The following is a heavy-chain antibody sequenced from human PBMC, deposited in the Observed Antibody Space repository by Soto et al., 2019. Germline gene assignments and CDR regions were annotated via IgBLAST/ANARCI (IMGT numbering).Heavy chain of an antibody. Sequence: QVQLQESGPGLVKPSQTLSLTCTVSGGSISSGGYYWSWIRQHPGKGLEWIGYIYYSGSTYYNPSLKSRVTISVDTSKNQFSLKLSSVTAADTAVYYCARVGYYYGSGSPKINWFDPWGQGTLVTVSS. CDR2: IYYSGST. CDR1: GGSISSGGYY. V-gene: IGHV4-31*03. CDR3: ARVGYYYGSGSPKINWFDP. D-gene: IGHD3-10*01. J-gene: IGHJ5*02.